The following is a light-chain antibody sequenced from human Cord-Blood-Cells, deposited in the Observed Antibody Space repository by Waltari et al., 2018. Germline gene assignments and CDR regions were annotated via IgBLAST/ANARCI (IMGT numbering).Light chain of an antibody. J-gene: IGLJ1*01. Sequence: QSALTQPASVSGSPGPSITIPCPGTSSDVGGYNYVSWYQQHPGKAPKLMIYEVSNRPSGVSNRFSGSKSGNTASLTISGLQAEDEADYYCSSYTSSSTRVFGTGTKVTVL. V-gene: IGLV2-14*01. CDR1: SSDVGGYNY. CDR2: EVS. CDR3: SSYTSSSTRV.